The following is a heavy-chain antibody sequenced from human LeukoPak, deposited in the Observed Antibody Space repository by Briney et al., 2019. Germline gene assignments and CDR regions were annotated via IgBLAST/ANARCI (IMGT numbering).Heavy chain of an antibody. V-gene: IGHV1-18*01. J-gene: IGHJ4*02. Sequence: GASVKVSCKASGYTCTSYGISWVRQAPGQGLEWMGWISAYNGNTNYAQKLQGRVTMTTDTSTSTAYMELRSLRSDDTAVYYCAREAYSWGYSSSWYDLDYWGQGTLVTVSS. CDR2: ISAYNGNT. CDR1: GYTCTSYG. CDR3: AREAYSWGYSSSWYDLDY. D-gene: IGHD6-13*01.